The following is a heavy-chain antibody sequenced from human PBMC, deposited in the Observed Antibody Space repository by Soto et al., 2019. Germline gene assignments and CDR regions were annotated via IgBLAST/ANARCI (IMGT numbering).Heavy chain of an antibody. V-gene: IGHV1-69*13. Sequence: SVKVSCKASGGTFSSYAISWVRQAPGQGLEWMGGIIPIFGTANYAQKFQGRVTITADESTSTAYMELSSLRSEDTAVYYCARWDSDSSTLSSGYFDYWGQGTLVTVSS. CDR3: ARWDSDSSTLSSGYFDY. J-gene: IGHJ4*02. CDR2: IIPIFGTA. D-gene: IGHD6-25*01. CDR1: GGTFSSYA.